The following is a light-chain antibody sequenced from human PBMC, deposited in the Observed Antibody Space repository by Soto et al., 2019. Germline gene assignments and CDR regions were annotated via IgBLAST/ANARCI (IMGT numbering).Light chain of an antibody. Sequence: EIGLSLSPATLSVSPGEGATLSCRASQSVGSLLAWYQQKPGQAPRLLIYRASTRAAGLPDRFSGSGSETDFTLTISSLQSEDFAVYYCQQYNKWPITFGQGTRLEIK. CDR2: RAS. CDR1: QSVGSL. J-gene: IGKJ5*01. CDR3: QQYNKWPIT. V-gene: IGKV3-15*01.